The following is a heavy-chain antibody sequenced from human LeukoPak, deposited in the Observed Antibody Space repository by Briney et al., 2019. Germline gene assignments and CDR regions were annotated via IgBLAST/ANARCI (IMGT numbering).Heavy chain of an antibody. J-gene: IGHJ4*02. CDR3: ATLFRITGTDY. CDR2: INHSGST. D-gene: IGHD1-20*01. CDR1: GGSFSGYY. Sequence: PSETLSLTCAVYGGSFSGYYWSWIRQPPGKGLEWIGEINHSGSTNYNPSLKSRVTISVDTSKNQFSLKLSSVTAADTAVYYCATLFRITGTDYWGQGTLVTVSS. V-gene: IGHV4-34*01.